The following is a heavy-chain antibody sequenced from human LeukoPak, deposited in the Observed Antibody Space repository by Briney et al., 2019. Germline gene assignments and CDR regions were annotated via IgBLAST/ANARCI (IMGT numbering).Heavy chain of an antibody. CDR3: AKGIGYCSSTSCRAEYFQH. D-gene: IGHD2-2*03. CDR1: GFTFSSYA. Sequence: GGSLRLSCAASGFTFSSYAMSWVRQAPGKGLEWVSAISGSGGSTYYADSVKGRFTISRDNSKNTLYLQMNSLRAEDTAVYYCAKGIGYCSSTSCRAEYFQHWGQGTLVTVSS. CDR2: ISGSGGST. J-gene: IGHJ1*01. V-gene: IGHV3-23*01.